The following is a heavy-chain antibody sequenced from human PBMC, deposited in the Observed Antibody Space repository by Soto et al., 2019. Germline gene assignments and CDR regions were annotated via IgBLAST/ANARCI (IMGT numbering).Heavy chain of an antibody. Sequence: QVQLQQWGAGPLSPLETLSLTCGVSGGSFSGYYWAWIRQSPGKGLEWIGEINDRGSINYNPSLKSRVSISVDTSKNHYCLNLRSVTAADTAVYYCARESHDILTGPPWVWYFDLWGRGTLVTVSS. CDR3: ARESHDILTGPPWVWYFDL. V-gene: IGHV4-34*01. CDR2: INDRGSI. D-gene: IGHD3-9*01. J-gene: IGHJ2*01. CDR1: GGSFSGYY.